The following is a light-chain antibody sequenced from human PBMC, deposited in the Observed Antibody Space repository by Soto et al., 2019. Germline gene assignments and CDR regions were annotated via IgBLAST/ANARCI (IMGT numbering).Light chain of an antibody. CDR2: GAS. J-gene: IGKJ4*01. CDR3: QQYGSSPPLT. Sequence: EIVLTQSPGTLSLSPGGRATLSCRASRSVSSNFLAWSQQKPGQAPRLLIYGASSRSTGIPDRFSGSGSGTDFSLTISRLEPEDFAVYYCQQYGSSPPLTFGGGTRVEIK. V-gene: IGKV3-20*01. CDR1: RSVSSNF.